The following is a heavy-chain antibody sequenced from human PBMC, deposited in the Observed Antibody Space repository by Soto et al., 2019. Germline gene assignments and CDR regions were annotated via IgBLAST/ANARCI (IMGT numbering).Heavy chain of an antibody. CDR1: GGSISSYY. D-gene: IGHD5-18*01. CDR2: IYYSGST. V-gene: IGHV4-59*08. CDR3: ARLNTDTAMARYYYYYYMDV. Sequence: SETLSLTCTVSGGSISSYYWSWIRQPPGKGLEWIGYIYYSGSTNYNPSLKSRVTISVDTSKNQFSLKLSSVTAADTAVYYCARLNTDTAMARYYYYYYMDVWGKGTTVTVSS. J-gene: IGHJ6*03.